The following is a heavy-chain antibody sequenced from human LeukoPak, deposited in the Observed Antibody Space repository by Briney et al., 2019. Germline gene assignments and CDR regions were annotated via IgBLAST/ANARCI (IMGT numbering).Heavy chain of an antibody. V-gene: IGHV6-1*01. J-gene: IGHJ2*01. CDR3: ARGLYRYFDL. Sequence: SQTLSLTCAISGDSVSSNSATWNWIRQSPSRGLERLGRTYYRSKWDNDYPVSVKSRITIDPDTSKNQCSLQLNSVTPEDTAVYYCARGLYRYFDLWGRGTRVTVSS. CDR1: GDSVSSNSAT. CDR2: TYYRSKWDN.